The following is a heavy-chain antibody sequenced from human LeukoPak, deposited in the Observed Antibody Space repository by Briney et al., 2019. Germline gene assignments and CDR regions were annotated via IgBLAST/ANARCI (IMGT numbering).Heavy chain of an antibody. CDR1: GGSISSGSYY. CDR2: IYTSGST. CDR3: ARHSGLLWFGELLYLDGNFDY. Sequence: SETLSLTCTVSGGSISSGSYYWSWIRQPAGKGLEWIGRIYTSGSTNYNPSLKSRVTISVDTSKNQFSLKLSSVTAAGTAVYYCARHSGLLWFGELLYLDGNFDYWGQGTLVTVSS. V-gene: IGHV4-61*02. D-gene: IGHD3-10*01. J-gene: IGHJ4*02.